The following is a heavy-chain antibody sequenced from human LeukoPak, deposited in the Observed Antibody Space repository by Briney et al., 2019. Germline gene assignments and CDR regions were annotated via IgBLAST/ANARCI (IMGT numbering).Heavy chain of an antibody. CDR1: GFTFSSYS. D-gene: IGHD2-15*01. Sequence: PGGSLRLSCAASGFTFSSYSMNWVRQAPGKGVGEVLYISSSSSTIYYADSVKGRFTISRDNAKNSLYLQMNSLKAEDTAVYYCAADGDWGGYSRPDYWGQGTLVTVSS. V-gene: IGHV3-48*04. CDR2: ISSSSSTI. J-gene: IGHJ4*02. CDR3: AADGDWGGYSRPDY.